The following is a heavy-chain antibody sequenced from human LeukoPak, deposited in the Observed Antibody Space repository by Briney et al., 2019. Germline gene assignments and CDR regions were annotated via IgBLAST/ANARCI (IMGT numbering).Heavy chain of an antibody. V-gene: IGHV4-34*01. Sequence: SETRSLTCAVDGGSFSGYYWSWIRQPPGEGLEWIGEINHIGSTNYNTSLKSRVIISVDTSNTQSSLKLTSVTAADTAVYYCARGVANVPQQLVRRYFFDYWGQGTLVTVSS. D-gene: IGHD6-13*01. CDR1: GGSFSGYY. CDR2: INHIGST. J-gene: IGHJ4*02. CDR3: ARGVANVPQQLVRRYFFDY.